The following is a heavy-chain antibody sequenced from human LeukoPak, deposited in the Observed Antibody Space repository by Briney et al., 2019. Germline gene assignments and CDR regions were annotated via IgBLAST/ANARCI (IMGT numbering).Heavy chain of an antibody. CDR3: ARVLRYCSGGNCYSGGLGYMDV. CDR2: ISRSGSTK. J-gene: IGHJ6*03. D-gene: IGHD2-15*01. CDR1: GFTFSNYA. V-gene: IGHV3-11*01. Sequence: GGSLRLSCAASGFTFSNYAMSWVRQAPGKGLEWVSSISRSGSTKYYADSVKGRFTISRDNAKNSLFLQMNSLRAEDTAVYYCARVLRYCSGGNCYSGGLGYMDVWGKGTTVTISS.